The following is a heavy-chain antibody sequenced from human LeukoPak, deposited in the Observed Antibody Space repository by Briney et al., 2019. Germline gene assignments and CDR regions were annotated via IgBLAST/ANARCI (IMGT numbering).Heavy chain of an antibody. V-gene: IGHV3-30*04. D-gene: IGHD6-13*01. CDR2: ISYAGSNK. J-gene: IGHJ4*02. Sequence: GGSLRLSCAASGFTFSSYAMHWVRQAPGKGLEWVAVISYAGSNKYYADSVKGRFTISRDNSKNTLYLQMNSLRAEDTAVYYCARESGSSSWYDYWGQGTLVTVSS. CDR1: GFTFSSYA. CDR3: ARESGSSSWYDY.